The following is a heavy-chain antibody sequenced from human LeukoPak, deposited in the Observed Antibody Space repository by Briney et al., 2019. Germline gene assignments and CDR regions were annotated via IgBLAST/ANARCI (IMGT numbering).Heavy chain of an antibody. V-gene: IGHV1-2*02. D-gene: IGHD2-15*01. CDR3: ARARGGREYCSGGYCFGGPFDP. CDR2: INANSGGA. CDR1: GYSFTGYY. Sequence: ASVKVSCKASGYSFTGYYIHWVRQAPGQGLERMGWINANSGGANYAQKFRGRVTTTGDTSTTTVYMELYRLTSDDTAVYYCARARGGREYCSGGYCFGGPFDPWGQGTLVSVSS. J-gene: IGHJ5*02.